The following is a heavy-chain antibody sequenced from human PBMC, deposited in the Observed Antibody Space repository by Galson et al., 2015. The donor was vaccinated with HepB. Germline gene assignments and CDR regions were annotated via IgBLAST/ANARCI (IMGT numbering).Heavy chain of an antibody. J-gene: IGHJ4*02. D-gene: IGHD2-2*01. CDR2: FDPEDGET. V-gene: IGHV1-24*01. Sequence: SVKVSCKVSGYTLTELSMHWVRQAPGKGLEWMGGFDPEDGETIYAQKFQGRVTMTEDTSTDTAYMELSSLRSEDTAVYYCATGFYCSSTSCSAFDYWGQGTLVTVSS. CDR1: GYTLTELS. CDR3: ATGFYCSSTSCSAFDY.